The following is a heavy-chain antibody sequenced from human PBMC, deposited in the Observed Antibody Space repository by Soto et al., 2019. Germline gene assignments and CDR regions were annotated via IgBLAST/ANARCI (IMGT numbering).Heavy chain of an antibody. J-gene: IGHJ6*02. Sequence: GASVKVSCKASGFTFTSSAVQWVRQARGQRLEWIGWIVVGSGNTNYAQRFQERVTITRDMSTSTAYMELSSLRSEDTAVYYCAASIAAAGMDVWGQGTTVTVSS. CDR1: GFTFTSSA. CDR3: AASIAAAGMDV. V-gene: IGHV1-58*01. CDR2: IVVGSGNT. D-gene: IGHD6-13*01.